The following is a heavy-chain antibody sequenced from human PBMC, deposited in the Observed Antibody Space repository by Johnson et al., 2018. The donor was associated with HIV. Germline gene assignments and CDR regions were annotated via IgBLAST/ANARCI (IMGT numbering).Heavy chain of an antibody. CDR2: ITGSGDKT. J-gene: IGHJ3*02. CDR1: GFTFSSYV. CDR3: AKVRRGSSWYIAFDI. V-gene: IGHV3-23*04. Sequence: MLLVESGGGLVQPGGSLRLSCAAAGFTFSSYVMTWVRQAPGKGLEWVSTITGSGDKTWYADSVKGRFTISRDKSNNTVFLQMNSLRAEDTAVYYCAKVRRGSSWYIAFDIWGQGTMVTVSS. D-gene: IGHD6-13*01.